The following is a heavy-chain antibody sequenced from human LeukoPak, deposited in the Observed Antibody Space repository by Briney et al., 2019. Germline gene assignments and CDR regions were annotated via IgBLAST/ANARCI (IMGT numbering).Heavy chain of an antibody. Sequence: ASVKVSCKASGYTFTSYGISWVRQAPGQGLEWMGWINPNSGGTNYAQKFQGRVTMTRDTSISTAYMELSRLRSDDTAVYYCARLPRGSSGYYGVAFDIWGQGTMVTVSS. CDR3: ARLPRGSSGYYGVAFDI. J-gene: IGHJ3*02. CDR1: GYTFTSYG. V-gene: IGHV1-2*02. D-gene: IGHD3-22*01. CDR2: INPNSGGT.